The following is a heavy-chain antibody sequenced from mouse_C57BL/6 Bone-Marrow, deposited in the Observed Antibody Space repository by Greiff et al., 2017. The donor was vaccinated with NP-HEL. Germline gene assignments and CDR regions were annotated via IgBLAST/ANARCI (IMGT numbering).Heavy chain of an antibody. CDR3: ARQYGLWYFDV. J-gene: IGHJ1*03. CDR2: ISYSGST. V-gene: IGHV3-8*01. D-gene: IGHD1-1*02. Sequence: EVHLVESGPGLAKPSQSLSLTCSATGYSFTSDYWNWIRKFPGNKLEYMGYISYSGSTYYNPSLNSRISITRDTSKNQYSLQLNSVTTEDTAAYYCARQYGLWYFDVWGTGTTVTVSS. CDR1: GYSFTSDY.